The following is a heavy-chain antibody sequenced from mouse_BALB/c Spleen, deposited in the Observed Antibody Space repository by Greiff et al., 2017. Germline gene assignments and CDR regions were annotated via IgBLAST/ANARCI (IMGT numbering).Heavy chain of an antibody. CDR1: GFTFSSYT. J-gene: IGHJ3*01. D-gene: IGHD2-1*01. Sequence: EVKLVESGGGLVKPGGSLKLSCAASGFTFSSYTMSWVRQTPEKRLEWVATISSGGSYTYYPDSVKGRFTISRDNAKNTLYLQMSSLKSEDTAMYYCTRVEGNYVSWFAYWGQGTLVTVSA. CDR2: ISSGGSYT. V-gene: IGHV5-6-4*01. CDR3: TRVEGNYVSWFAY.